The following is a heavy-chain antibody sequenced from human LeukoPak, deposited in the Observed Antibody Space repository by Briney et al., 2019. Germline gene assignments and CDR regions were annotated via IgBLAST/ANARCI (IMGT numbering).Heavy chain of an antibody. V-gene: IGHV1-8*01. D-gene: IGHD3-3*01. J-gene: IGHJ6*02. Sequence: ASVKVSCKASGYTFTSYDINWVRQAPGQGMEWMGWMHPNSGNTGYAQKFQGRGTMTRNTPITTAYMELSSRRSEDTAVYYCARGDYDFWSGYYPYYYYYGMDVWGQGTTVTVSS. CDR3: ARGDYDFWSGYYPYYYYYGMDV. CDR1: GYTFTSYD. CDR2: MHPNSGNT.